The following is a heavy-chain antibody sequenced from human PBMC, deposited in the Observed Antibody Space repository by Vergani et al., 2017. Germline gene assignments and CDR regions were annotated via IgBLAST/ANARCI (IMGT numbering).Heavy chain of an antibody. J-gene: IGHJ4*02. D-gene: IGHD6-6*01. V-gene: IGHV4-34*01. CDR2: INHSGST. Sequence: QVQLQQWGAGLLKPSETLSLTCAVYGGSFSGYYWSWIRQPPGKGLEWIGEINHSGSTNYNPSLKSRVTISVDTSKNQFSLKLSSVTAADTAVYYCARHKSYSSSSTSHFDYWGQGTLVTVSS. CDR1: GGSFSGYY. CDR3: ARHKSYSSSSTSHFDY.